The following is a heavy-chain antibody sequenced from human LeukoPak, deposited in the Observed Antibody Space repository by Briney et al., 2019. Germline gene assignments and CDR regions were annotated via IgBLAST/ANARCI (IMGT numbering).Heavy chain of an antibody. V-gene: IGHV4-39*07. CDR2: IYYSGGT. Sequence: SETLSLTCTVSGDSISSGALHWGWLRQPPGKGLEWIGSIYYSGGTYYNPSLKSRVTISVDTSKNQFSLKLSSVTAADTAVYYCARGFQKSGYGMDVWGQGTTVTVSS. J-gene: IGHJ6*02. CDR3: ARGFQKSGYGMDV. CDR1: GDSISSGALH. D-gene: IGHD6-25*01.